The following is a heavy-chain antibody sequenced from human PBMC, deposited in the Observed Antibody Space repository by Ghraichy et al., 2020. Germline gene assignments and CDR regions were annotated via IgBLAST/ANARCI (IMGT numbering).Heavy chain of an antibody. CDR2: IRDKSNAYAT. J-gene: IGHJ3*02. V-gene: IGHV3-73*01. CDR1: GYTFSGSA. Sequence: GSLRLSCVASGYTFSGSAIHWVRQASGKGLEWVGRIRDKSNAYATAYIVSVKGRFTVSRDDSRDTAYLQMSSLKTEDTAVYYCARLTAAGDTAFDIWGQGTMVTVSS. CDR3: ARLTAAGDTAFDI. D-gene: IGHD6-13*01.